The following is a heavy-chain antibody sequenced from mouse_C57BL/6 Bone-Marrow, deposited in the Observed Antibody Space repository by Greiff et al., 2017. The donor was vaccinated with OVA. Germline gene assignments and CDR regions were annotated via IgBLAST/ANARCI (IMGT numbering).Heavy chain of an antibody. D-gene: IGHD2-1*01. CDR1: GYTFTSYW. Sequence: VQLQQPGAELVKPGASVKVSCKASGYTFTSYWMHWVKQRPGQGLEWIGRIHPSDGDTNYNQKFKGKATLTVDKSSSTAYMQLSSLTSEDSAVYYCAMTGMGKPAWFAYWGQGTLVTVSA. CDR3: AMTGMGKPAWFAY. V-gene: IGHV1-74*01. J-gene: IGHJ3*01. CDR2: IHPSDGDT.